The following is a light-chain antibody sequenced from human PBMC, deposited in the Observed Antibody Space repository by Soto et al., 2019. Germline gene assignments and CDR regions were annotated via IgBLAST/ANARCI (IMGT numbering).Light chain of an antibody. J-gene: IGKJ2*01. CDR2: AAS. Sequence: DIQLTQSPSFLSASVGDRVTITCRASQGISSYLAWYQQKPGKAPKLLIYAASTLQSGVPSRFSGRGSGTEFTLTISSLQPEDFATYYCQQLNSYLYTFGQGTKLEIK. V-gene: IGKV1-9*01. CDR1: QGISSY. CDR3: QQLNSYLYT.